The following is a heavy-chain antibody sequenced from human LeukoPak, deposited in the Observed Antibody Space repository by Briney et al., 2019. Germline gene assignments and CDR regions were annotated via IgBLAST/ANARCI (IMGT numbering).Heavy chain of an antibody. J-gene: IGHJ5*02. Sequence: ASVKVSCKASRATFTTHYMHWVRQAPGQGLEWMGIINPSGGSTSYAQKFQGRVTMTRDTSTSTVYMELSSLRSEDTAVYSCERDACSGGSCYSGNWFDPWGQGTLVTVSS. V-gene: IGHV1-46*01. CDR2: INPSGGST. CDR1: RATFTTHY. D-gene: IGHD2-15*01. CDR3: ERDACSGGSCYSGNWFDP.